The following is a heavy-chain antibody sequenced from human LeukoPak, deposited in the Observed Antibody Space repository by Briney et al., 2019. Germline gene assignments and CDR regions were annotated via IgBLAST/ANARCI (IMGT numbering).Heavy chain of an antibody. CDR2: IYHSGSA. CDR3: ARDLGSSERVVDAFDI. CDR1: GGSFSSDDYH. D-gene: IGHD6-13*01. V-gene: IGHV4-61*08. J-gene: IGHJ3*02. Sequence: SETLSLTCTVSGGSFSSDDYHWSWIRQPPGKGLEWIGYIYHSGSAYYNPSLKSRVTISVDTSKNQFSLKLSSVTAADTAVYYCARDLGSSERVVDAFDIWGQGTMVTVSS.